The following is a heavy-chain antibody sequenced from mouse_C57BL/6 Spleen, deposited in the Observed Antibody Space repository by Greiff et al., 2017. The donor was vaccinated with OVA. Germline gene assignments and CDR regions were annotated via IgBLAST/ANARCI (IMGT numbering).Heavy chain of an antibody. Sequence: VQLQQSGAELAKPGASVKLSCKASGYTFTSYWMHWVKQRPGQGLEWIGYINPSSGYTKYNQKFKDKATLTADKSSSTAYMQLSSLTYEDSAVYYCARRYYGSSPWFAYWGQGTLVTVSA. CDR1: GYTFTSYW. J-gene: IGHJ3*01. D-gene: IGHD1-1*01. CDR3: ARRYYGSSPWFAY. CDR2: INPSSGYT. V-gene: IGHV1-7*01.